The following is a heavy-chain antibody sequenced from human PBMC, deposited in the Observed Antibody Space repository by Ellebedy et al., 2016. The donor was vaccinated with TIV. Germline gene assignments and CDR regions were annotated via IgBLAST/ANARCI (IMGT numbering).Heavy chain of an antibody. V-gene: IGHV1-69*13. CDR3: ASGIAAAGTGFDP. CDR1: GGTFSSYA. D-gene: IGHD6-13*01. J-gene: IGHJ5*02. Sequence: AASVKVSCKASGGTFSSYAISWVRQAPGQGLEWMGGIIPIFGTANYAQKFQGRVTITADESTSTAYMELSSLRSEDTAVYYCASGIAAAGTGFDPWGQGTLVTVSS. CDR2: IIPIFGTA.